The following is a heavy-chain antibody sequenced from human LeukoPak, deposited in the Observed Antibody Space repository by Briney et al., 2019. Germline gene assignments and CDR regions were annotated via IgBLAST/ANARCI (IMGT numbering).Heavy chain of an antibody. J-gene: IGHJ4*02. Sequence: GGSLRLSCAASGFTVSSNYMSWVRQAPGKGLEWVSVIYSGGSTYYADSVKGRFTISRDNSKNTLYLQMNSLRAEDTAVYYCIAARHRTPFDYWGQGTLVTVSS. V-gene: IGHV3-66*01. D-gene: IGHD6-6*01. CDR2: IYSGGST. CDR3: IAARHRTPFDY. CDR1: GFTVSSNY.